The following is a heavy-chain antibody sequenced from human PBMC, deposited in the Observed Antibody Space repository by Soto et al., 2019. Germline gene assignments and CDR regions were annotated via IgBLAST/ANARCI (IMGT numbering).Heavy chain of an antibody. V-gene: IGHV3-15*07. D-gene: IGHD1-26*01. CDR2: IKSKTDGGTT. J-gene: IGHJ4*02. CDR1: GFTFSNAW. CDR3: TATHSVGATSKVPRY. Sequence: VGSLRLSCTASGFTFSNAWMNWVRQSPGKGLEWFGRIKSKTDGGTTDYAAPVKGRFTISRDDSKNTLYLQMNSLKTEDTAVYYCTATHSVGATSKVPRYWGQGTLVTVSS.